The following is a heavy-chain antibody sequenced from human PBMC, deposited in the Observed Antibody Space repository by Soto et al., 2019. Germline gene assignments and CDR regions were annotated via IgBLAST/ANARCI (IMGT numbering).Heavy chain of an antibody. Sequence: EVQLVESGGGLVQSGGSLTLSCAASGFDFSTYDMFWVRQPTGKGLEWVSAIGTHADTFYPDSVKGRFTISRENARNFLYLKMHRLGAGDTAVYYCERSPSGSFPSGNAFDIWGQGTMVTVSS. CDR1: GFDFSTYD. J-gene: IGHJ3*02. V-gene: IGHV3-13*01. D-gene: IGHD1-26*01. CDR3: ERSPSGSFPSGNAFDI. CDR2: IGTHADT.